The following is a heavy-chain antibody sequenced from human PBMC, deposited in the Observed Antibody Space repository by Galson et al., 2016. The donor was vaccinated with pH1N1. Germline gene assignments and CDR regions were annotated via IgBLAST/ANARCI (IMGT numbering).Heavy chain of an antibody. Sequence: SLRLSCAASEVTLSRYGMHWVRQAPGKGLQWVAFIQYDGSNKYYTDSVKGRFTISRDNSKNTVYLQMNSLQTEDTAVYYCTRENHHKFDYWGQGTLVTVSS. CDR2: IQYDGSNK. V-gene: IGHV3-30*03. CDR1: EVTLSRYG. J-gene: IGHJ4*02. CDR3: TRENHHKFDY. D-gene: IGHD1-14*01.